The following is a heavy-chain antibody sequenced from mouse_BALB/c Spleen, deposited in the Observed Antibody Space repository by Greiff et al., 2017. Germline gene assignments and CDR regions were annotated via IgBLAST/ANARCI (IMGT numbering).Heavy chain of an antibody. V-gene: IGHV1-4*01. CDR1: GYTFTSYT. J-gene: IGHJ2*01. Sequence: VQLQESGAELARPGASVKMSCKASGYTFTSYTMHWVKQRPGQGLEWIGYINPSSGYTNYNQKFKDKATLTADKSSSTAYMQLSSLTSEDSAVYYCARFDGYFFDYWGQGTTLTVSS. CDR2: INPSSGYT. CDR3: ARFDGYFFDY. D-gene: IGHD2-3*01.